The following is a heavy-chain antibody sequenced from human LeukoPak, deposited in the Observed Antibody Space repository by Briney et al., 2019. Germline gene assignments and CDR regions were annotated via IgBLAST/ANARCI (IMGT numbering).Heavy chain of an antibody. CDR3: ARDTGGSFGYDY. V-gene: IGHV3-7*05. Sequence: GGSLRLSCVASGFTFSSYWMGWVRQAPGKGLEWVANINQDGSEKYYVDSVKGRFTISRDNAQNSLYLQMNSLRVEDTAVYYCARDTGGSFGYDYWGQGTLVTVSS. CDR2: INQDGSEK. D-gene: IGHD3-3*02. J-gene: IGHJ4*02. CDR1: GFTFSSYW.